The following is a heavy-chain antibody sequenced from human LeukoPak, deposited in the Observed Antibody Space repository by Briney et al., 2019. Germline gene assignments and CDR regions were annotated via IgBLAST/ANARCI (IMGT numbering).Heavy chain of an antibody. CDR3: ARALLYCSSTSCYGVGGDY. CDR2: INPNSGGT. V-gene: IGHV1-2*06. D-gene: IGHD2-2*01. J-gene: IGHJ4*02. CDR1: GYTYTGYY. Sequence: GASVKVSCKASGYTYTGYYMHWVRQAPGQGLEWMGRINPNSGGTNYAQKFQGRVTMTRDTSISTAYMELSRQRSDDTAVYYCARALLYCSSTSCYGVGGDYWGQGTLVTVSS.